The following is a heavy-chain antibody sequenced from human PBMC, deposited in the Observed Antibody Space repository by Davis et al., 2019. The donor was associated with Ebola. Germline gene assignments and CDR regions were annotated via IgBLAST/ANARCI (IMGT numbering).Heavy chain of an antibody. CDR1: GGSISSYY. CDR2: IYYSGST. CDR3: ARHTESDAGGIVVVPAAFDY. D-gene: IGHD2-2*01. J-gene: IGHJ4*02. Sequence: SETLSLTCTVSGGSISSYYWSWIRQPPGKGLEWIGYIYYSGSTHYNPSLKSRVTISVDTSKNQFSLKLSSVTAADTAVYYCARHTESDAGGIVVVPAAFDYWGQGTLVTVSS. V-gene: IGHV4-59*08.